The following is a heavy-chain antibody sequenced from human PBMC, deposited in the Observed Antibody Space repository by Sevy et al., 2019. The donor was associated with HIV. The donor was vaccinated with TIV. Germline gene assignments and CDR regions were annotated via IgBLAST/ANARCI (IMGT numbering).Heavy chain of an antibody. D-gene: IGHD3-10*01. V-gene: IGHV3-48*02. CDR2: ISKDSTTM. J-gene: IGHJ4*02. CDR1: GFTFSPHS. CDR3: TRGTARTSSYNVMSGGYFEY. Sequence: GGSLRLSCAASGFTFSPHSFNWVRQAPGKGLEWIAYISKDSTTMHYADSVRGRFAISRDDIKNSLYLQMNSLRDDDTAMYYCTRGTARTSSYNVMSGGYFEYWGQGTLVTVSS.